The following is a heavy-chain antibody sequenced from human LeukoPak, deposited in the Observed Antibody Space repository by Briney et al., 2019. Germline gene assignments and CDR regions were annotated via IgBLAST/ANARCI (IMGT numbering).Heavy chain of an antibody. CDR2: ISSSSSSSTI. V-gene: IGHV3-48*02. Sequence: GGSLRLSCPASGFTLSRFGMNWVRQAPGKGLEWVSYISSSSSSSTIYYADSVKGRFTISRENAKNSLYLQMNSLRDEGTAVYYCARKGGADYWRQGTMVTVSS. J-gene: IGHJ4*02. CDR3: ARKGGADY. D-gene: IGHD2-15*01. CDR1: GFTLSRFG.